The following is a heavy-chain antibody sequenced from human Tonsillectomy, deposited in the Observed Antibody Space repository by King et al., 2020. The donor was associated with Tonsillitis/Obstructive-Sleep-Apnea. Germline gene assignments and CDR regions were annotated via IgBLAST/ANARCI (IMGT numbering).Heavy chain of an antibody. CDR2: LSWNSGNI. V-gene: IGHV3-9*01. CDR1: GFTFDEYA. J-gene: IGHJ4*02. Sequence: VQLVESGGGLVQPGRSLRLSCATSGFTFDEYAMHWVRQAPGKGLEWVSGLSWNSGNIDYSDSVRGRFTISRDNAKNSLYLQMNSLRVEDTALYYCAKGPYYYDSSGYLFDNWGQGTLVTVSS. CDR3: AKGPYYYDSSGYLFDN. D-gene: IGHD3-22*01.